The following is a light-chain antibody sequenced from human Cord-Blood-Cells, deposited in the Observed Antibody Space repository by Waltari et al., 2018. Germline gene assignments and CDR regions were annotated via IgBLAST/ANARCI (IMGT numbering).Light chain of an antibody. Sequence: QSALTQPASVSGSPGQSITISCTGTSRDAGCYNYVSWYQQHPGKAPKPMIYEVSNRPSGVSNRFSGSKSGNAASLTISGLQAEDEADYYCSSYTSSSTYVFGTGTKVTVL. CDR2: EVS. J-gene: IGLJ1*01. CDR3: SSYTSSSTYV. V-gene: IGLV2-14*01. CDR1: SRDAGCYNY.